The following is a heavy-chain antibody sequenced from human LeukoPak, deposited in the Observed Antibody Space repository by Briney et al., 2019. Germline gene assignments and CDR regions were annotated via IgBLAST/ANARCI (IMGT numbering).Heavy chain of an antibody. CDR3: ARALLWFGESKGNHFDY. Sequence: ASVKVSCKASGYTFTGYYMHWVRQAPGQGLEWMGWINPHSGGTNYAQKFQGRVTMTRDTSISTAYMELSRLRSDDTAVYYCARALLWFGESKGNHFDYWGQGTLVTVSS. V-gene: IGHV1-2*02. CDR1: GYTFTGYY. J-gene: IGHJ4*02. CDR2: INPHSGGT. D-gene: IGHD3-10*01.